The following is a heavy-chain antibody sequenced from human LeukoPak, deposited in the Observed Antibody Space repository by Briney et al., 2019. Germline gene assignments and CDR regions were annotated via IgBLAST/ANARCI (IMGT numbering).Heavy chain of an antibody. D-gene: IGHD4-17*01. V-gene: IGHV3-30*02. CDR2: IRYDGSNK. Sequence: GGALRLSCAASGFTFSSYGMHWVRQAPGKGLEGVAFIRYDGSNKYYADSVKGRFTISRDNSKNTLYLQMNSLRAEDTTVYYCARAPYGDYIFDYWGQGTLVTVSS. CDR1: GFTFSSYG. CDR3: ARAPYGDYIFDY. J-gene: IGHJ4*02.